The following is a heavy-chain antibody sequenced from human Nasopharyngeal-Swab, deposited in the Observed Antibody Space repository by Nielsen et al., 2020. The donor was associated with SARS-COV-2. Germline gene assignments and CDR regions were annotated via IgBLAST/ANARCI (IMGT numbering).Heavy chain of an antibody. J-gene: IGHJ3*02. Sequence: ASVKVSCKASGYTFTSYDINWVRQASGQGLEWVGWMNPNSGNTGYAQKFQGRVTMTRDTSITTAYMELSSLRSEDTAVYYCARGRQYYDSSAYYSGHDAFDIWGQGTKLTVSS. CDR3: ARGRQYYDSSAYYSGHDAFDI. D-gene: IGHD3-22*01. CDR2: MNPNSGNT. V-gene: IGHV1-8*01. CDR1: GYTFTSYD.